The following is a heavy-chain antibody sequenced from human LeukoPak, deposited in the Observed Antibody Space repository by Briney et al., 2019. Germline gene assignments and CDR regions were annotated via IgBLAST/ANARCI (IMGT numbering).Heavy chain of an antibody. CDR3: AKGSWFDY. CDR1: GFTFDDYA. V-gene: IGHV3-9*01. J-gene: IGHJ4*02. CDR2: ISWNSGSI. Sequence: GGSLRLSCAASGFTFDDYAMHWVRQAPGKGLEWVSGISWNSGSIGYADSVKGRFTISRDNAKNSLYLQMNSLRAEDTALYYCAKGSWFDYWGQGTLVTVPS.